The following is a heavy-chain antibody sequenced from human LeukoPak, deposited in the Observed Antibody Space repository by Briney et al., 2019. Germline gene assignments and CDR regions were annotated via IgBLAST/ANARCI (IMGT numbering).Heavy chain of an antibody. D-gene: IGHD6-13*01. CDR1: GGSISTTGYY. Sequence: SETLSLTCTVSGGSISTTGYYWAWIRQPPGKGLQWIASIYYSGSTYYNSSLKSRVTISVDTSKNQFSLKLSSMTAADAAVYYCASDKGYSNNYFDYWGQGALVTVSS. CDR3: ASDKGYSNNYFDY. J-gene: IGHJ4*02. V-gene: IGHV4-39*02. CDR2: IYYSGST.